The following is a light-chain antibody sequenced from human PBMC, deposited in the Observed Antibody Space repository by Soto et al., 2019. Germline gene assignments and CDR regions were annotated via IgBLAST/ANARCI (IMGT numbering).Light chain of an antibody. J-gene: IGKJ3*01. CDR3: QQHGSWGIT. CDR2: AAS. Sequence: EIVLTQSPGTLSLSPGESATLSCRASQSVSSNSLAWHQQKPGQAPRLLMYAASSRAAGIPDRFSGSGSGTDFTLTISRLEPEDFAVYYCQQHGSWGITFGPGTKVDSK. V-gene: IGKV3-20*01. CDR1: QSVSSNS.